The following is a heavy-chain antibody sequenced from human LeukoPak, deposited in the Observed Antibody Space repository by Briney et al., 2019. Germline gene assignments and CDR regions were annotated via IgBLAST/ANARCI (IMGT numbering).Heavy chain of an antibody. CDR3: ARRAPYSSSSYYYYYMDV. CDR1: GGSISSSSYY. J-gene: IGHJ6*03. V-gene: IGHV4-39*01. CDR2: IYYSGST. Sequence: SETLSLTCTVSGGSISSSSYYWGWIRQPPGKGLEWIGSIYYSGSTYYNPSLTSRVTISVDTSKNQFSLKLSSVTAADTAVYYCARRAPYSSSSYYYYYMDVWGKGTTVTVSS. D-gene: IGHD6-6*01.